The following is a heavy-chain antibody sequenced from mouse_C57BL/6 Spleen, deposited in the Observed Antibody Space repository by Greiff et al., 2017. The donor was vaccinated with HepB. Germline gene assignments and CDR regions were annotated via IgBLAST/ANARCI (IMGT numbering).Heavy chain of an antibody. V-gene: IGHV1-80*01. CDR2: IYPGDGDT. CDR3: AREAAQATWRYYFDY. Sequence: QVQLKESGAELVKPGASVKISCKASGYAFSSYWMNWVKQRPGKGLEWIGQIYPGDGDTNYNGKFKGKATLTADKSSSTAYMQLSSLTSEDSAVYFCAREAAQATWRYYFDYWGQGTTLTVSS. CDR1: GYAFSSYW. D-gene: IGHD3-2*02. J-gene: IGHJ2*01.